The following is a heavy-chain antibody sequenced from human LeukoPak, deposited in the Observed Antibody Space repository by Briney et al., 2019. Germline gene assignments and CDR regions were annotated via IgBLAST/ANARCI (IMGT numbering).Heavy chain of an antibody. D-gene: IGHD3-10*02. V-gene: IGHV1-69*13. Sequence: ASVNVSCKASGGTFSSYAISWVRQAPGQGLEWMGGIIPIFGTANYAQKFQGRVTITADESTSTAYMELSSLRSEDTAVYYCARLCWGNQLAGFDSWGQGTLVTVSS. CDR1: GGTFSSYA. CDR2: IIPIFGTA. CDR3: ARLCWGNQLAGFDS. J-gene: IGHJ4*02.